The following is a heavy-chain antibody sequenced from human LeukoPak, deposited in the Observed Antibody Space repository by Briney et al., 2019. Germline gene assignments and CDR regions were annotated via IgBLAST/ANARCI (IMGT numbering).Heavy chain of an antibody. CDR1: GFTFSDAW. J-gene: IGHJ5*02. Sequence: GGSLRLSCAASGFTFSDAWMSWVRQAPGKGLEWVGRIKSKTDGGTADYAAPVKGRFTISRDDSKSTLYLQMNSLKTEDTAVYYCTTTIFSTSWEGDWFDPWGQGTLVTVSS. CDR3: TTTIFSTSWEGDWFDP. V-gene: IGHV3-15*01. D-gene: IGHD6-13*01. CDR2: IKSKTDGGTA.